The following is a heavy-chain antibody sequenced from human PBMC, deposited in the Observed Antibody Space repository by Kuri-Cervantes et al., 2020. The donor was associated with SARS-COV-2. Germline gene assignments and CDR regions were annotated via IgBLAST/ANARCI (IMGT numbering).Heavy chain of an antibody. Sequence: GESLKISCAASGFTFSSYGMHWVRQAPGKGLEWVAFIRYDGSNKYYADSVKGRFTISRDNSKNTLYLQMNSLRAEDTAVYYRANDRAAVAVELAPFDYWGQGTLVTVSS. D-gene: IGHD6-19*01. CDR3: ANDRAAVAVELAPFDY. CDR2: IRYDGSNK. V-gene: IGHV3-30*02. J-gene: IGHJ4*02. CDR1: GFTFSSYG.